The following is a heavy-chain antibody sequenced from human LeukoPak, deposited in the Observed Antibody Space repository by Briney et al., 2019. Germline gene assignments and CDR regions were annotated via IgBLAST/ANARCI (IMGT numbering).Heavy chain of an antibody. CDR2: IWYDGSTK. V-gene: IGHV3-33*01. J-gene: IGHJ4*02. Sequence: GGSLRLSCLASGFIFRNYAMHWVRQAPGRGLEWVAVIWYDGSTKYYAGSVKGRFTVSRDNSKNTLSLQMNSLRAEDTAVYYCARELLPGPRGYFDYWGQGTLVTVSS. CDR3: ARELLPGPRGYFDY. CDR1: GFIFRNYA.